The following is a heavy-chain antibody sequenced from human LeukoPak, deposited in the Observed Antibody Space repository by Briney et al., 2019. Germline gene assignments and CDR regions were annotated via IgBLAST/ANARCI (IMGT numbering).Heavy chain of an antibody. CDR2: ISSSGSGGNT. J-gene: IGHJ4*02. V-gene: IGHV3-23*01. D-gene: IGHD4-11*01. CDR3: ARWGNDYSQFDS. CDR1: GVTLSSYA. Sequence: GSLRLSCAASGVTLSSYAMSWARQAPGKGLEWVSGISSSGSGGNTYYADSVKGRFTISRDNSKNTLFLQMNSLRTEDTAVYFCARWGNDYSQFDSWGPGTLVTVS.